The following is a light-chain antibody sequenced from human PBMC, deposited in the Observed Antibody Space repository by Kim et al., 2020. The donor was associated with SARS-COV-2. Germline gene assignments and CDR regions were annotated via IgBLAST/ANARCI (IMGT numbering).Light chain of an antibody. CDR3: MSRDSSSNHHVV. V-gene: IGLV3-19*01. J-gene: IGLJ2*01. Sequence: LGQRVRSTCQGDGLRNFYASWYQQRPGQAPVLVIYGKNDRPSGIPDRFSGSTSGNTASLTITGAQAEDEADYYCMSRDSSSNHHVVFGGGTQLTVL. CDR1: GLRNFY. CDR2: GKN.